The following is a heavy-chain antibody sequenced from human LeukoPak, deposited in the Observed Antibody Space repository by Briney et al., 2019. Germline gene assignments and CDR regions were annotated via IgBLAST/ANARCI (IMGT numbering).Heavy chain of an antibody. CDR3: ARLRRVRGRRMEFDY. J-gene: IGHJ4*02. CDR1: SVSISDSNYF. Sequence: PSETLSLTCTVSSVSISDSNYFWGWIRQPPGKGLQWIGSIYFGGTTYYNAPLKSRVTLSVDTSKNLFSLTLASVTAADTAIYYCARLRRVRGRRMEFDYWGQRTLVTVSS. CDR2: IYFGGTT. D-gene: IGHD3-10*01. V-gene: IGHV4-39*01.